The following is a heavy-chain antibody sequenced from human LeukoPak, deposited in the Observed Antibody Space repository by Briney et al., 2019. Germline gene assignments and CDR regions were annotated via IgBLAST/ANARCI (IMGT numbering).Heavy chain of an antibody. Sequence: ASVKVSCTASGYTFTGYYMHWVRQAPGQGLEWMGWINPNSGGTNYAQKFQGRVTMTRDTSISTAYMELSRLRSDDTAVYYCARRGSCFGSSCSLDYWGQGTLVTVSS. CDR2: INPNSGGT. CDR3: ARRGSCFGSSCSLDY. D-gene: IGHD6-13*01. J-gene: IGHJ4*02. CDR1: GYTFTGYY. V-gene: IGHV1-2*02.